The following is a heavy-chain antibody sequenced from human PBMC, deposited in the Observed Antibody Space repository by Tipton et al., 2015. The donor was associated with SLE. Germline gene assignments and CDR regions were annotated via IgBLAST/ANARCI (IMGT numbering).Heavy chain of an antibody. CDR3: ARDIDEYTYGLGGY. CDR2: IKEDGSEK. D-gene: IGHD5-18*01. CDR1: GSTFSSYW. J-gene: IGHJ4*02. V-gene: IGHV3-7*01. Sequence: SLRLSCAVSGSTFSSYWMTWVRQAPGKGLEWVANIKEDGSEKNYADSVKGRFTISRDNAENSPYLQMNSLRSDDTAVYYCARDIDEYTYGLGGYWGQGALVTVS.